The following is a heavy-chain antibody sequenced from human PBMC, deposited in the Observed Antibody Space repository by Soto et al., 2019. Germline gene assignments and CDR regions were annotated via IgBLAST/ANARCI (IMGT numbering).Heavy chain of an antibody. CDR1: GGSFSGYY. V-gene: IGHV4-34*01. CDR3: ARGRYYDFWSGYSTYYYYYGMDV. Sequence: PSETLSLTCAVYGGSFSGYYWSWIRQPPGKGLEWIGEINHSGSTNYNPSLKSRVTISVDTSKNQSSLKLSSVTAADTAVYYCARGRYYDFWSGYSTYYYYYGMDVWGQGTTVTVSS. D-gene: IGHD3-3*01. J-gene: IGHJ6*02. CDR2: INHSGST.